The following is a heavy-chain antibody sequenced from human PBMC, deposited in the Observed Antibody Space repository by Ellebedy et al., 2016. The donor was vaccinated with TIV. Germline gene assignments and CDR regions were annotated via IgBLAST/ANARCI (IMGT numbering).Heavy chain of an antibody. D-gene: IGHD3-10*01. J-gene: IGHJ4*02. CDR2: ISYDGSNK. CDR3: ARDLGEKSRTQKETYYFDY. V-gene: IGHV3-30*01. Sequence: GESLKISCAASGFTFSSYAMHWVRQAPGKGLEWVAVISYDGSNKYYADSVKGRFTISRDNSKNTLYLQMNSLRAEDTAVYYCARDLGEKSRTQKETYYFDYWGQGTLVTVSS. CDR1: GFTFSSYA.